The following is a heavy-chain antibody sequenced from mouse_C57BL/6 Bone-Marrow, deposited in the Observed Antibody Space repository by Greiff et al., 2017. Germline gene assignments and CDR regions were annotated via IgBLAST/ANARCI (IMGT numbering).Heavy chain of an antibody. CDR2: ISDGGSYT. J-gene: IGHJ3*01. CDR3: ARDRREAWFAY. CDR1: GFTFSSYA. V-gene: IGHV5-4*01. Sequence: EVNVVESGGGLVKPGGSLKLSCAASGFTFSSYAMSWVRQTPEKRLEWVATISDGGSYTYYPDNVKGRFTISRDNAKNNLYLQMSHLKSEDTAMYYCARDRREAWFAYWGQGTLVTVSA.